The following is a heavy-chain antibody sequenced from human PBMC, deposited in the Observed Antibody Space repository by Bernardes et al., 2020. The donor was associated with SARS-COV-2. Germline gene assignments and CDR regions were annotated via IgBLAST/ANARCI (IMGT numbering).Heavy chain of an antibody. CDR3: AGDYNSRSYRFDY. CDR1: GGSMSRYH. V-gene: IGHV4-59*13. Sequence: SETLSLTCTVSGGSMSRYHWSWIRQSPGKGLEWIGYVYYSGSTTYNPSLKSRLTMSIDTPKNQFSLKLTSVTAADTAVYYCAGDYNSRSYRFDYWGQGTLVTVSS. D-gene: IGHD3-10*01. CDR2: VYYSGST. J-gene: IGHJ4*02.